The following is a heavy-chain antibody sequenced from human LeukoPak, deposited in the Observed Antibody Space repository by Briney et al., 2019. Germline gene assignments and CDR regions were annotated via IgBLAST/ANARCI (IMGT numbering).Heavy chain of an antibody. D-gene: IGHD3-22*01. CDR3: ARAGLYYYDSSGYPD. V-gene: IGHV1-69*05. CDR1: GGTFSSYA. CDR2: IIPIFGTA. J-gene: IGHJ4*02. Sequence: SVKVSCKASGGTFSSYAISWVRQAPGQGLEWMGGIIPIFGTANYAQKLQGRVTITTDESTSTAYMELSSLRSEDTAVYYCARAGLYYYDSSGYPDWGQGTLVTVSS.